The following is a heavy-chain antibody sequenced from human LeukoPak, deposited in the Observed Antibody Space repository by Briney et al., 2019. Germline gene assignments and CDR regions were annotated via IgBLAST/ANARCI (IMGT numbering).Heavy chain of an antibody. V-gene: IGHV1-8*01. J-gene: IGHJ6*02. Sequence: ASVKVSCKASGYTFTSYDINWVRQATGQGLEWMRWMNPNSGNTGYAQKFQGRVTMTRNTSISTAYMELSSLRSEDTAVYYCARAPTPYYDFWSGYYVTHYYYYGMDVWGQGTTVTVSS. D-gene: IGHD3-3*01. CDR1: GYTFTSYD. CDR3: ARAPTPYYDFWSGYYVTHYYYYGMDV. CDR2: MNPNSGNT.